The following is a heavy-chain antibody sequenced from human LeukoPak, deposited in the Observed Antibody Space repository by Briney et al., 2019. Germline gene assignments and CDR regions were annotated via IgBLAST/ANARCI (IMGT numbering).Heavy chain of an antibody. J-gene: IGHJ2*01. V-gene: IGHV3-11*01. CDR3: ARDRRHLRGYFDL. CDR2: ISSSGSTI. CDR1: GFTFSDYY. Sequence: GGSLRLSCAASGFTFSDYYMSWIRQAPGKGLDWVSYISSSGSTIYYADSVKGRFTISRDNAKNSLYLQMNSLRAEDTAVYYCARDRRHLRGYFDLWGRGTLVTVSS.